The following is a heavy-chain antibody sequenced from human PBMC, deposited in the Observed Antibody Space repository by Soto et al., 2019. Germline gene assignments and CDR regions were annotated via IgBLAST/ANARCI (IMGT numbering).Heavy chain of an antibody. J-gene: IGHJ4*02. V-gene: IGHV4-34*01. D-gene: IGHD3-22*01. Sequence: QVQLQQWAAGLLKPSVTLSLTCAVAGGSCSGYYWSWIRQPPGKGLEWIGEIKHSGSTNYNPSLKSRVTITGDTSKNQFSLKLSSVTAADTAVYYCARGRWYYYDSSGYYYGRPFDYWGQGTLVTVSS. CDR3: ARGRWYYYDSSGYYYGRPFDY. CDR2: IKHSGST. CDR1: GGSCSGYY.